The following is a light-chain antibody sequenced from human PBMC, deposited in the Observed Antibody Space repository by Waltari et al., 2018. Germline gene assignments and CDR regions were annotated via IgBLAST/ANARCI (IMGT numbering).Light chain of an antibody. Sequence: QSALTQPPSASGSPGQSVTISCTGTSSDVGGYNSVSWYQQYPGEAPKLRIYEVHKRPRGVPDRFSGSTSGNTASLSVSGLQTEDEADYYCSSYAGSNILLFGGGTKVTVL. CDR1: SSDVGGYNS. CDR3: SSYAGSNILL. J-gene: IGLJ2*01. CDR2: EVH. V-gene: IGLV2-8*01.